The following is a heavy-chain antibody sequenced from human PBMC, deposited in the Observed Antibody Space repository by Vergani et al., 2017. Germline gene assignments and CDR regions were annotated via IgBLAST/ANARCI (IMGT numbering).Heavy chain of an antibody. J-gene: IGHJ4*02. V-gene: IGHV3-23*01. Sequence: EVQLLQSGGGVIQPGGSVRLSCAASGFTFSACPMTWVRQAPGKGLEWVSAISARYPSTYYADSVKGRFTISRDNSKNMLYLQMNSLRAEDTAVYYCAKDQVYSRQWLARRGYFDYWGQGTLVTVSS. CDR1: GFTFSACP. CDR3: AKDQVYSRQWLARRGYFDY. CDR2: ISARYPST. D-gene: IGHD6-19*01.